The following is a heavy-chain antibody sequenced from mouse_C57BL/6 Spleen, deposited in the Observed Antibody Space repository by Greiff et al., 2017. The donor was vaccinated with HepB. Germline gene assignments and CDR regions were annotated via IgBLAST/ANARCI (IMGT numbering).Heavy chain of an antibody. J-gene: IGHJ2*01. D-gene: IGHD3-2*02. CDR1: GYTFTSYW. CDR2: IYPGSGST. CDR3: ARSRQLRRTTEDYFDY. V-gene: IGHV1-55*01. Sequence: QVQLQQPGAELVKPGASVKMSCKASGYTFTSYWITWVKQRPGQGLEWIGDIYPGSGSTNYNEKFKSKATLTVDTSSSTAYMQLSSLTSEDSAVYYCARSRQLRRTTEDYFDYWGQGTTLTVSS.